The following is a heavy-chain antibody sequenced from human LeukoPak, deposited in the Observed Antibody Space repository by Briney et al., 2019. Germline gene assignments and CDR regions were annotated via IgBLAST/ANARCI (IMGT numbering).Heavy chain of an antibody. V-gene: IGHV5-51*01. J-gene: IGHJ3*02. CDR2: IYPGDSDT. CDR1: GYSFTNYW. D-gene: IGHD2-2*01. Sequence: GESLKISCKGSGYSFTNYWIGWVRQMPGKGLEWMGIIYPGDSDTRYSPSFQGQVTISADKSISTAYLQWRSLKASDTAMYYCARGGYCSSTSCLDAFDIWGQGTMVTVSS. CDR3: ARGGYCSSTSCLDAFDI.